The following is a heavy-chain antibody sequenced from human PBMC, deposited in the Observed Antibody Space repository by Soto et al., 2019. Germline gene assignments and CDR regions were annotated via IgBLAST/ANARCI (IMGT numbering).Heavy chain of an antibody. J-gene: IGHJ6*02. D-gene: IGHD2-2*01. CDR2: VNAGNGNT. CDR3: ARAPSDCSSTCCYYYYGMDV. CDR1: GYTFTSYA. Sequence: QVQLVQSGAEVKKPGASVKVSCKASGYTFTSYAMHWVRQAPGQRLEWMGWVNAGNGNTKYSQKFQGRVTITRETPASTAYMELSSLRSEDTAVYYCARAPSDCSSTCCYYYYGMDVWGQGTTVTVSS. V-gene: IGHV1-3*01.